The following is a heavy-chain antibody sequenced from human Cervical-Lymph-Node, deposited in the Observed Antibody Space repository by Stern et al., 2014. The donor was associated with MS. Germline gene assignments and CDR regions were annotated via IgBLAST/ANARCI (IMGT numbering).Heavy chain of an antibody. CDR3: AHARRDGYNLAFDF. Sequence: QVTLXXXGPTLVRPTQTLTLTCAFSGFSLSTSGVGVGWIRQPPGKALEWLALIYWDDDKRYRPSLRSRLTITKDTSKNQVVLTMTNMDPVDTATYYCAHARRDGYNLAFDFWGQGTMVTVSS. V-gene: IGHV2-5*02. CDR2: IYWDDDK. CDR1: GFSLSTSGVG. D-gene: IGHD5-24*01. J-gene: IGHJ3*01.